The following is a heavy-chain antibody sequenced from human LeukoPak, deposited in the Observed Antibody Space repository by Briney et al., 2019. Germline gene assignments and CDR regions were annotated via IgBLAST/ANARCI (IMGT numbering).Heavy chain of an antibody. J-gene: IGHJ4*02. V-gene: IGHV1-2*02. CDR1: GYTFTGYY. D-gene: IGHD1-26*01. Sequence: ASMKVSCKASGYTFTGYYLHWVRQAPGQGLEWMGWINPNSGGTNYAQKFQGRVTMTRDTSISTAYMELSRLRSDDTALYYCAREGMGGTTLFDYWGQGTLVTVSS. CDR2: INPNSGGT. CDR3: AREGMGGTTLFDY.